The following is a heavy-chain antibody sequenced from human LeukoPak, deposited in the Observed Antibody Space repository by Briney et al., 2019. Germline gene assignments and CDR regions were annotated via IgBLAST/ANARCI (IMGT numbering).Heavy chain of an antibody. J-gene: IGHJ6*02. CDR3: ARGQVPGGNYYYYGMDV. CDR2: INHSGST. Sequence: PSETLSLTCAVYGGSFSGYYWSWIRQPPGKGLGWIGEINHSGSTNYNPSLKSRVTISVDTSKNQFSLKLSSVTAADTAVYYCARGQVPGGNYYYYGMDVWGQGTTVTVSS. CDR1: GGSFSGYY. V-gene: IGHV4-34*01.